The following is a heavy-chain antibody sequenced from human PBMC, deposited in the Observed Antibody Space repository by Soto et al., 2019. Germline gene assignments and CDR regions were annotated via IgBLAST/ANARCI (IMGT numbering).Heavy chain of an antibody. J-gene: IGHJ4*02. CDR3: ARGPVSNSSSWFDY. D-gene: IGHD6-13*01. CDR1: GGSFSGYY. Sequence: SETLSLTCAVYGGSFSGYYWSWIRQPPGKGLEWIGEINHSGSTNYNPSLKSRVTISVDTSKNQFSLKLSSVTAADTAVYYCARGPVSNSSSWFDYWGQGTLVTVSS. V-gene: IGHV4-34*01. CDR2: INHSGST.